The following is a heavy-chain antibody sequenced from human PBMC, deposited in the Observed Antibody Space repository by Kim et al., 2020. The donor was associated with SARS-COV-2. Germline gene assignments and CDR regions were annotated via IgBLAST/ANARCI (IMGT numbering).Heavy chain of an antibody. J-gene: IGHJ4*02. V-gene: IGHV3-48*02. Sequence: GGSLRLSCVAAGFTFSDYSMNWVRQAPGKGLEWVSYVSSSSTIYYADSAKGRFTISRDNAKSSLFLQMHSLRDEDTATYYCARSGLSNFDYWGQGTLVTV. CDR1: GFTFSDYS. CDR3: ARSGLSNFDY. D-gene: IGHD2-8*02. CDR2: VSSSSTI.